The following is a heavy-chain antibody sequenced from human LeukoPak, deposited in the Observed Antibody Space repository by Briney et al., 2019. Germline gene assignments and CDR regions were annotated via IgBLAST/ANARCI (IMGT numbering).Heavy chain of an antibody. J-gene: IGHJ4*02. D-gene: IGHD4-17*01. CDR1: GFTFNNYA. CDR2: ISGSGDST. CDR3: AKEPAVRRYFDY. V-gene: IGHV3-23*01. Sequence: PGGSLRLSCAASGFTFNNYAMSWVRQAPGKGLEWVSAISGSGDSTDFADSVKGRFAISRDNSRNMVYLQMNSLRVEDTAVYYCAKEPAVRRYFDYWGQGTLVTVSS.